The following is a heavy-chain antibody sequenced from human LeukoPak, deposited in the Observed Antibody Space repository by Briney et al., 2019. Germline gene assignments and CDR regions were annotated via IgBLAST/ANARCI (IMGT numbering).Heavy chain of an antibody. J-gene: IGHJ4*02. CDR3: AKVRSMAAKPSYFDS. CDR1: GFTFSTYA. CDR2: ISSGGGVT. V-gene: IGHV3-23*01. Sequence: SGGSLRLSCAASGFTFSTYAMSWVRQAPGKGLEWVSVISSGGGVTHYADSVEGRFTISRDNSKNTLFLQVNSLRAEDTAVYYCAKVRSMAAKPSYFDSWGQGTLVTVSS. D-gene: IGHD5-24*01.